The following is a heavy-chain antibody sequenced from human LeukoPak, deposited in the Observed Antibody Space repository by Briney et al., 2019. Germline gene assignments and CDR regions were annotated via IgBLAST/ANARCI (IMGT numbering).Heavy chain of an antibody. CDR1: GFTFSSYW. CDR3: ARGYTIAYYAWFDP. V-gene: IGHV3-7*01. D-gene: IGHD2-2*02. J-gene: IGHJ5*02. CDR2: IRQDGSDK. Sequence: GGSLRLSCAASGFTFSSYWMSCVRQAPGKGLEWVASIRQDGSDKYYVDSVKGRFTISRDNAENSLYLHINSLRAEDTAVFYCARGYTIAYYAWFDPWGQGTLVTVSS.